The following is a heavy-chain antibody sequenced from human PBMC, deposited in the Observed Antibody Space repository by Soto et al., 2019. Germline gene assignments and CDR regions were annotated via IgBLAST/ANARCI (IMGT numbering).Heavy chain of an antibody. CDR2: IDHGGST. D-gene: IGHD5-18*01. V-gene: IGHV4-34*01. Sequence: PSETLSLTCAVDGGSFSGYYWSWIRQPPGKGLEWIGEIDHGGSTNYNTPLESRVTISFDTSRNQFSLKLKSVTAADTAVYFCARVGGYSYHLYGMDVWGQGTTVTVSS. CDR1: GGSFSGYY. J-gene: IGHJ6*02. CDR3: ARVGGYSYHLYGMDV.